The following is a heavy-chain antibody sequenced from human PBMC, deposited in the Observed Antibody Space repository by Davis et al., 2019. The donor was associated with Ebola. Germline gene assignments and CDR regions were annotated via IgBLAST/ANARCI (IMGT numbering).Heavy chain of an antibody. J-gene: IGHJ3*02. CDR1: GFTVSSNY. D-gene: IGHD3-22*01. Sequence: GESLKISCAASGFTVSSNYMSWVRQAPGKGLEWVSVIYSGGSTYYADSVKGRFTISRDNSKNTLYLQMNSLRAEDTAVYYCARHTYYYDSSGYESGVGFDIWGQGTMVTVSS. CDR3: ARHTYYYDSSGYESGVGFDI. V-gene: IGHV3-53*01. CDR2: IYSGGST.